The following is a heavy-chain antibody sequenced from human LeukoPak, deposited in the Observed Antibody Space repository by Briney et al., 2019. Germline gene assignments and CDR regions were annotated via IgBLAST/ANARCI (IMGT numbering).Heavy chain of an antibody. Sequence: GGSLRHSCADSGFTFCNYAMSWVRQAPGKGLEWVSAIGGSGDTTYYADSVKGRFTISRDNSKNTLYLQTNSLRAEDTAVYYCAKAKTQGILLPGNYWGPGSLVAISS. CDR3: AKAKTQGILLPGNY. CDR2: IGGSGDTT. V-gene: IGHV3-23*01. CDR1: GFTFCNYA. J-gene: IGHJ4*02.